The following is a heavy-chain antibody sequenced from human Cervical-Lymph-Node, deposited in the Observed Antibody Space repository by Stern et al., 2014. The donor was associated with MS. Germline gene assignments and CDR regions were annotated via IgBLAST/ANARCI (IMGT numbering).Heavy chain of an antibody. Sequence: VQLVQSGAEVKNPGESLKISCKGSGYTFTRYWIGWVRQMPGKGLEWMGIIYPADSDTRYSPSFQGQVTLSADKSISTAYLQWSSLKASDTAMYYCARLPAAPIVVAEGHYFDYWGQGTLVTVSS. CDR2: IYPADSDT. J-gene: IGHJ4*02. D-gene: IGHD3-22*01. CDR1: GYTFTRYW. V-gene: IGHV5-51*03. CDR3: ARLPAAPIVVAEGHYFDY.